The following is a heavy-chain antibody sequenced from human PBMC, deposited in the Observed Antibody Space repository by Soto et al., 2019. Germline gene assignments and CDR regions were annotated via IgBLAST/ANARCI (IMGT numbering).Heavy chain of an antibody. J-gene: IGHJ4*02. V-gene: IGHV3-33*01. D-gene: IGHD6-13*01. CDR3: ARSQYSSSWYPFDY. CDR2: IYYDGSNK. Sequence: QVQLVESGGGVVQPGRSLRLSCAASGFTFSSYGMHWVRRARGKGLEWVAVIYYDGSNKYYADSVKGRFTISRDNSKNTLYLQMNSLRAEDTAVFYCARSQYSSSWYPFDYWGQGTLVIVSS. CDR1: GFTFSSYG.